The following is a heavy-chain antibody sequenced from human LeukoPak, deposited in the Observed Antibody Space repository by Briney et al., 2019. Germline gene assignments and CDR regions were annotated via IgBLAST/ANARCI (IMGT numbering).Heavy chain of an antibody. CDR3: ARSPLGYSDMQVFDI. CDR2: IYYSGST. Sequence: SETLSLTCTVSGGSISSSSYYWGWIRQPPGKGLEWIGSIYYSGSTYYNPSLKSRVSVSVDMSKNRFSLKLSSVTAADTAVYYCARSPLGYSDMQVFDIWGQGTMVTVSS. J-gene: IGHJ3*02. V-gene: IGHV4-39*07. D-gene: IGHD3-22*01. CDR1: GGSISSSSYY.